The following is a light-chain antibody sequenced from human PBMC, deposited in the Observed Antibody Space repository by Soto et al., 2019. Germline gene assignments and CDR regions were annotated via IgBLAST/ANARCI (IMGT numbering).Light chain of an antibody. J-gene: IGKJ1*01. CDR3: QQYNNWPRT. CDR1: QIVSSN. CDR2: GAS. Sequence: EIVMTQSPATLSVSPGERATLSCRGSQIVSSNLAWYQQKPGQAPRVLIYGASTRATGIPARFSGSGSGTEFTLTISSLQSEDFAVYYCQQYNNWPRTFGQGTKVDIK. V-gene: IGKV3-15*01.